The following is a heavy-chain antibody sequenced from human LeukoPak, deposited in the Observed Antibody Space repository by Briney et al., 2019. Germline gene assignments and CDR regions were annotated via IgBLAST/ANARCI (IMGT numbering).Heavy chain of an antibody. D-gene: IGHD6-6*01. CDR2: IRYDGSNK. J-gene: IGHJ4*02. V-gene: IGHV3-30*02. CDR3: AKDKAKYSSSSDYFDY. Sequence: GGSLRLSCAASGFTFSSYGMHWVRQAPGKGLEWVAFIRYDGSNKYYADSVKGRFTISRDNSKNTLYLQMNSLRAEDTAVYYCAKDKAKYSSSSDYFDYWGQGTLVTVSS. CDR1: GFTFSSYG.